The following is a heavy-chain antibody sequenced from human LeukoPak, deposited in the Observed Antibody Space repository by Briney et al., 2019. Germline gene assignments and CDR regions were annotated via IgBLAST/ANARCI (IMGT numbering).Heavy chain of an antibody. J-gene: IGHJ4*02. D-gene: IGHD4-17*01. Sequence: GGSLRLSCAASGFTFDDYAMHWVRQAPGKGLEWVSGISWNSGSIGYADSVKGRFTISRDNAKYSLYLQMNSLRAEDTALYYCAKTPDYGDDYYFDYWGQGTLVTVSS. CDR3: AKTPDYGDDYYFDY. CDR1: GFTFDDYA. V-gene: IGHV3-9*01. CDR2: ISWNSGSI.